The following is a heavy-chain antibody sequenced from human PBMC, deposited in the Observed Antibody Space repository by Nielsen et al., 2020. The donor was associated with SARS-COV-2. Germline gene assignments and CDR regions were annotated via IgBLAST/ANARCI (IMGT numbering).Heavy chain of an antibody. V-gene: IGHV4-59*08. CDR1: GGSISSYY. CDR3: ARGTLGISWFDP. Sequence: SETLSLTCTVSGGSISSYYWNWIRQPPGKGLEWIGYIYYSGSTNYNPSLKSRVTISVDTSKNQFSLKLSSVTAADTAVYYCARGTLGISWFDPWGQGTLVTVSS. D-gene: IGHD3-16*01. CDR2: IYYSGST. J-gene: IGHJ5*02.